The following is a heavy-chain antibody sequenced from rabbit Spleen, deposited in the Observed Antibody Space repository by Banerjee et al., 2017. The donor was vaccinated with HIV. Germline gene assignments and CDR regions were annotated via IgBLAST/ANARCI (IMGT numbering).Heavy chain of an antibody. J-gene: IGHJ4*01. D-gene: IGHD2-1*01. CDR3: ARGDSDIDVYSL. Sequence: QEQLVESGGGLVQPEGSLTLTCTASGFSFSSGYWMCWVRQAPGKGLEWIGCIDGGSSGSASYASWAKGRFTISKTSSTTVTLQMTSLTAADTATYFCARGDSDIDVYSLWGPGTLVTVS. CDR1: GFSFSSGYW. V-gene: IGHV1S45*01. CDR2: IDGGSSGSA.